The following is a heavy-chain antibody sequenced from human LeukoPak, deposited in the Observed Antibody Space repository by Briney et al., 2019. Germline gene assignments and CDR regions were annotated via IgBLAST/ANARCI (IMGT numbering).Heavy chain of an antibody. V-gene: IGHV4-39*07. J-gene: IGHJ4*02. CDR3: ARVFPKYYYDSSGYYDY. CDR1: GGSISSSSYY. Sequence: SGTLSLTCTVSGGSISSSSYYWGWIRQPPGKGLEWIGSIYYSGSTYYNPSLKSRVTISVDTSKNQFSLKLSSVTAADTAVYYCARVFPKYYYDSSGYYDYWGQGTLVTVSS. CDR2: IYYSGST. D-gene: IGHD3-22*01.